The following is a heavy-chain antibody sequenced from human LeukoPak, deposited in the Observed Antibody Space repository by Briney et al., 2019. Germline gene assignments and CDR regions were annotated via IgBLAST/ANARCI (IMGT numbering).Heavy chain of an antibody. J-gene: IGHJ3*02. Sequence: GGSPRLSCAASGFTFSDYYMSWIRQAPGKGLEWVSYISSSSSYTNYADSVKGRFTISRDNAKNSLYLQMNSLRAEDTAVYYCARDRQQRMRDAFDIWGQGTMVTVSS. CDR2: ISSSSSYT. CDR3: ARDRQQRMRDAFDI. CDR1: GFTFSDYY. V-gene: IGHV3-11*06. D-gene: IGHD6-13*01.